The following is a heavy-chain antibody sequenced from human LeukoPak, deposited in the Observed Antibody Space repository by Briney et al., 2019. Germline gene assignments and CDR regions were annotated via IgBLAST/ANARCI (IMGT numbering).Heavy chain of an antibody. Sequence: PGRSLRLSCAASGFTFSSYGMHWVRQAPGKGLEWVANIKQDGSEKYYVDSVKGRFTISRDNAKNSLYLQMNSLRAEDTAVYYCARGSHWFDPRGQGTLVTVSS. CDR3: ARGSHWFDP. V-gene: IGHV3-7*01. CDR1: GFTFSSYG. J-gene: IGHJ5*02. CDR2: IKQDGSEK.